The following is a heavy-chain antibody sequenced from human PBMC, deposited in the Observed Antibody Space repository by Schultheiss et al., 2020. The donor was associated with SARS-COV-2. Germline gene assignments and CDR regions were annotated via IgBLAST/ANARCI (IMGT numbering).Heavy chain of an antibody. Sequence: ETLSLTCAVYGGSFSGYYWGWIRQPPGKGLEWVSVIYSGGSTYYADSVKGRFTISRDNSKNTLYLQMNSLRAEDTAVYYCAREGVGYSSSWYYFDYWGQGTLVTVSS. CDR3: AREGVGYSSSWYYFDY. J-gene: IGHJ4*02. V-gene: IGHV3-66*01. CDR1: GGSFSGYY. CDR2: IYSGGST. D-gene: IGHD6-13*01.